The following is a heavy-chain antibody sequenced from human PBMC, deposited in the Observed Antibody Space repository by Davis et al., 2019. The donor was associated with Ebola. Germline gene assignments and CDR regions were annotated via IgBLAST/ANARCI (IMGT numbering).Heavy chain of an antibody. V-gene: IGHV1-2*04. CDR1: EYTFTGYY. D-gene: IGHD2-15*01. CDR2: INPNSGGT. J-gene: IGHJ6*02. Sequence: AASVKVSCKASEYTFTGYYMYWVRQAPGQGLEWMGWINPNSGGTNYAQKFQGWVTMTRDTSISTAYMELSRLRSDDTAVYYCARVSHCSGGSCYPGGMDVWGQGTTVTVSS. CDR3: ARVSHCSGGSCYPGGMDV.